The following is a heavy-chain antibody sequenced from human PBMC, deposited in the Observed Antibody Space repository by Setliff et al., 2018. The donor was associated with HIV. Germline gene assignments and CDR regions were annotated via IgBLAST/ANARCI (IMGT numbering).Heavy chain of an antibody. CDR2: IYHSGST. J-gene: IGHJ4*02. V-gene: IGHV4-4*02. D-gene: IGHD6-13*01. Sequence: SETLSLTCAGSGGPISSRNWRSWVRHPPGKGLEWIGEIYHSGSTNHNPSLKSRVTISVDNSKNKFSLKLISVTNADATVYYYARLPDINSWPFVDWARGTLVTVPS. CDR1: GGPISSRNW. CDR3: ARLPDINSWPFVD.